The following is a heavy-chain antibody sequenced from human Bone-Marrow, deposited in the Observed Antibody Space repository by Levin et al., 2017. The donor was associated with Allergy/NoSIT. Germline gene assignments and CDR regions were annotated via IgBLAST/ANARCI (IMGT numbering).Heavy chain of an antibody. V-gene: IGHV3-30*18. CDR1: GFTFSSHG. Sequence: GGSLRLSCAASGFTFSSHGMHWVRQAPGKGLEWVAVIAHDGSHKDYADSVKGRFTIPRDNSKNTLDLQMNSLRAEDTAVYYCAKVIWFGSSSPPFDYWGQGILVAVSS. J-gene: IGHJ4*02. D-gene: IGHD6-6*01. CDR3: AKVIWFGSSSPPFDY. CDR2: IAHDGSHK.